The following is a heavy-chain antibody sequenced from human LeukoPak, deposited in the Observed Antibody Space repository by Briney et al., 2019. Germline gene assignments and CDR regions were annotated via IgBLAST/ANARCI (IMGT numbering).Heavy chain of an antibody. V-gene: IGHV5-10-1*01. D-gene: IGHD2-15*01. CDR2: IDPTDSYT. CDR3: ARLVAASGGGYFDY. Sequence: GESLKISCKASGYSFSSYWIGWVRQMPGKGLEWMGRIDPTDSYTNYSPSFQGHVTISSDKSISTAYLQWSSLKASDTAMYYCARLVAASGGGYFDYWGQGTLVTVSS. CDR1: GYSFSSYW. J-gene: IGHJ4*02.